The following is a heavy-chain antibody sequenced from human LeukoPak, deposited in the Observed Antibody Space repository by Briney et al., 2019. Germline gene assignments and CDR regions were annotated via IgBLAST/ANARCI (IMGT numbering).Heavy chain of an antibody. CDR3: ALGLVTDY. CDR2: IYSGGST. V-gene: IGHV3-66*01. J-gene: IGHJ4*02. CDR1: GFTVSSNF. D-gene: IGHD3-9*01. Sequence: GGSLRLSCATSGFTVSSNFMSWVRQAPGKGLEWVSVIYSGGSTYYADSVKGRFTISRDNSKNTLYLQMNSLRVEDTAVYYCALGLVTDYWGQGTLVTVSS.